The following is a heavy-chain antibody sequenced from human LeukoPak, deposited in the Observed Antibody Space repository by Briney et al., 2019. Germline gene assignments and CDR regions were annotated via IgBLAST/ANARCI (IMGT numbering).Heavy chain of an antibody. CDR1: GFTFSSYG. CDR3: AKEEYDILTGYPTFDY. J-gene: IGHJ4*02. V-gene: IGHV3-30*18. D-gene: IGHD3-9*01. Sequence: GGSLRLSCAASGFTFSSYGMHWVRQAPGKGLEWVAVISYDGSNKYYADSVKGRFTISRDNSENTLYLQMNSLRAEDTAVYYCAKEEYDILTGYPTFDYWGQGTLVTVSS. CDR2: ISYDGSNK.